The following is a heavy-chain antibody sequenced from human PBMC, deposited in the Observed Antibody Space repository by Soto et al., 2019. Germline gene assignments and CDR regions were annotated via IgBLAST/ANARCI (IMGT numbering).Heavy chain of an antibody. V-gene: IGHV3-23*01. Sequence: EVQLLESGGGLVQPGGSLRLSCAASGFTFSSYAMSWVRQAPGKGLEWVSAISGSGGSTYYADSVKGRFTISRDNSKNTLDLQMNGLKPEDTAVYYCAKTGLLGYSYGVSGWGYFDYWGQGTLVTVSS. CDR1: GFTFSSYA. J-gene: IGHJ4*02. D-gene: IGHD5-18*01. CDR3: AKTGLLGYSYGVSGWGYFDY. CDR2: ISGSGGST.